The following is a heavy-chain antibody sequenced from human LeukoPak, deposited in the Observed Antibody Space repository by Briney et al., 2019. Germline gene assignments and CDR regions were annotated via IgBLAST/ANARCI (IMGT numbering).Heavy chain of an antibody. CDR1: GFTFSSYG. Sequence: GGSLRLSCAASGFTFSSYGMHWVRQAPGKGLEWVAVISYDGSNKYYADSVKGRFTISRDNSDNTLYLQMNSLRPEDTAVFYCARSARRIVPSYMDVWGKGTTVTVSS. D-gene: IGHD2-21*01. CDR2: ISYDGSNK. J-gene: IGHJ6*03. CDR3: ARSARRIVPSYMDV. V-gene: IGHV3-30*03.